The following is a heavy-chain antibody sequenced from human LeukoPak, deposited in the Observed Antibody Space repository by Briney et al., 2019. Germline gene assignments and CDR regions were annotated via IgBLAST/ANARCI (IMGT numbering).Heavy chain of an antibody. CDR3: ARVGGSNAFDI. V-gene: IGHV3-74*01. CDR2: INSDGSST. CDR1: GFTFSSYW. Sequence: GXLRLSCAASGFTFSSYWVHWVRQAPGKGLVWVSPINSDGSSTSYADSVKGRFTISRDNAKNTLSLQMNSLRAEDTAVYYCARVGGSNAFDIWGQGTXVIXSS. D-gene: IGHD1-26*01. J-gene: IGHJ3*02.